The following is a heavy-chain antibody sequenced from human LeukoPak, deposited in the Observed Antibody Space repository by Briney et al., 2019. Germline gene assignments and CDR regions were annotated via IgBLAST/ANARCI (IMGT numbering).Heavy chain of an antibody. D-gene: IGHD5/OR15-5a*01. V-gene: IGHV5-51*01. CDR3: ARRRAATTIYHYSMDF. CDR2: IYPSDSET. Sequence: AESLKISCKASGYTFSTYWIAWVRQMPGKGLEWMGIIYPSDSETRYSPSFQGQVTISVDKSITTAYLQWRSLKASDTAMYYCARRRAATTIYHYSMDFWGHGTTVIVSS. CDR1: GYTFSTYW. J-gene: IGHJ6*02.